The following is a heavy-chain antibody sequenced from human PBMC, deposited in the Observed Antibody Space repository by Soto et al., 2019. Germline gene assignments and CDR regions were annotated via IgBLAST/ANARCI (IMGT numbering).Heavy chain of an antibody. CDR1: GYIFTSYD. CDR3: ARGRYGSGWYYFDY. CDR2: MNPISGNT. V-gene: IGHV1-8*01. D-gene: IGHD6-19*01. J-gene: IGHJ4*02. Sequence: QVQLVQSGAEVKKPGASVKVSCKASGYIFTSYDINWVRQATGQGLEWMGWMNPISGNTGYAQKFLGRVTLTRNTXXSTAYMELSSLRSEDTAVYSCARGRYGSGWYYFDYWGQGTLVTVSS.